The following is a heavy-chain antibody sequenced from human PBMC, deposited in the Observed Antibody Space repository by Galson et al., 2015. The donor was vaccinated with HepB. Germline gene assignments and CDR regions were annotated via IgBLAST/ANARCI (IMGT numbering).Heavy chain of an antibody. CDR1: GGTFSSYA. D-gene: IGHD1-26*01. CDR3: AAGATITTRGYYYMDV. CDR2: IIPILGIA. Sequence: SVKVSCKASGGTFSSYAISWVRQAPGQGLEWMGGIIPILGIANYAQKFQGRVTITADKSTSTAYMELSSLRSEDTAVYYCAAGATITTRGYYYMDVWGKGTTVTVSS. J-gene: IGHJ6*03. V-gene: IGHV1-69*10.